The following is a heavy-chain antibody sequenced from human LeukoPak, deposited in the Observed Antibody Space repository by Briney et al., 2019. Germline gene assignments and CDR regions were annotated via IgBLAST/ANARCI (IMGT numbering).Heavy chain of an antibody. J-gene: IGHJ4*02. CDR1: GYTFTGYY. CDR3: ARVGYSSSGNDLDY. D-gene: IGHD6-13*01. V-gene: IGHV1-2*02. CDR2: INPNSGGT. Sequence: GASVKVSCKASGYTFTGYYMHWVRQAPGQGLEWMGWINPNSGGTNYAQKFQGRVTMTRDTSISIAYMELSRLRSDDTAVYYCARVGYSSSGNDLDYWGQGTLVTVSS.